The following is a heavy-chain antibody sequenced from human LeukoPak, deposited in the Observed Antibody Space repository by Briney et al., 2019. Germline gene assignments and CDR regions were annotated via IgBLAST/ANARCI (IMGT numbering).Heavy chain of an antibody. CDR1: GFTFSDYG. D-gene: IGHD3-22*01. Sequence: GRSLRLSCAASGFTFSDYGMHWARQAPGKGLEWVAIISYDGSNKLYADSVKGRFTISRDNSQNTLYLQMNSLRAEDTAVFYCAKTRTNYYDSSGYSYYFDYWGQGTLVTVSS. J-gene: IGHJ4*02. CDR2: ISYDGSNK. V-gene: IGHV3-30*18. CDR3: AKTRTNYYDSSGYSYYFDY.